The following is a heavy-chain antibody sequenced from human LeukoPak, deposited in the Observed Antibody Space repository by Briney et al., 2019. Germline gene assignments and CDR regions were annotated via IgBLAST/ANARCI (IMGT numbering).Heavy chain of an antibody. CDR2: IRSKAYGGTT. V-gene: IGHV3-49*04. J-gene: IGHJ6*03. CDR3: TRGGGPRSLVVVAASYYYYYYMDV. D-gene: IGHD2-15*01. Sequence: GGSLRLSCTASGFTSGDYAMSWVRQAPGKGLEWVGFIRSKAYGGTTEYAASVKGRFTISRDDSKSIAYLQMNSLKTEDTAVYYCTRGGGPRSLVVVAASYYYYYYMDVWGKGTTVTISS. CDR1: GFTSGDYA.